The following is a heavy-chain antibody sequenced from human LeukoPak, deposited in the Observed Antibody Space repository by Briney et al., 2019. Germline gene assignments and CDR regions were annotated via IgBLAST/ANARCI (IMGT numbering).Heavy chain of an antibody. J-gene: IGHJ6*03. V-gene: IGHV3-23*01. CDR3: AKDPKGSPHYYYMDV. D-gene: IGHD1-26*01. CDR2: ISGDGDIT. Sequence: GGSLRLSCAASGFTFSSYAMRWVRQAPGKGLEWVPAISGDGDITYYADSVKGRFTISRDNSRNTLYLQMNSLRAEDTAVYYCAKDPKGSPHYYYMDVWGKGTTVTVSS. CDR1: GFTFSSYA.